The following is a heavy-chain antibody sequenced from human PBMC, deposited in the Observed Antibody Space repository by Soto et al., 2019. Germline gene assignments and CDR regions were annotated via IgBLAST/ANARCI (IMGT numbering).Heavy chain of an antibody. D-gene: IGHD1-1*01. Sequence: SETLSLTCTVSGGSISSGGYYWSWIRQHPGKGLEWIGYIYYSGNTYYNPSLKSRVTISLDTSKNQFSLKLSSVTAADTAVYYCARDSTLERRPGGHDAFDIWGQGTMVTVSS. J-gene: IGHJ3*02. V-gene: IGHV4-31*03. CDR1: GGSISSGGYY. CDR2: IYYSGNT. CDR3: ARDSTLERRPGGHDAFDI.